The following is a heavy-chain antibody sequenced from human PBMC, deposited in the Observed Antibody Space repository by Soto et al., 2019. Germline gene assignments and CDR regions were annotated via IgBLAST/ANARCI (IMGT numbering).Heavy chain of an antibody. V-gene: IGHV1-69*13. CDR2: IIPIFGTA. J-gene: IGHJ6*02. Sequence: SVKVSCKASGGTFSSYAISWVRQAPGQGLEWMGGIIPIFGTANYAQKFQGRVTITADESTSTAYMELSSLRSEDTAVYYCARAVVRQWLVDNYYYYYGMDVWGQGTTVTVSS. D-gene: IGHD6-19*01. CDR3: ARAVVRQWLVDNYYYYYGMDV. CDR1: GGTFSSYA.